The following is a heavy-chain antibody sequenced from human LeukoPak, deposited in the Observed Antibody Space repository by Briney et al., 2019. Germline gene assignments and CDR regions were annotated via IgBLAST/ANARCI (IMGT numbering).Heavy chain of an antibody. CDR3: ARTGVVATSYFFDY. CDR2: IYYSGST. CDR1: GGSISSYY. Sequence: SETLSLTCTVSGGSISSYYWSWIRQPPGKGLEWIGYIYYSGSTNYNPSLRSRVTISVDTSKNQFSLKLTSVTAADTAVYYCARTGVVATSYFFDYWGHGTLVTVSS. D-gene: IGHD5-12*01. J-gene: IGHJ4*01. V-gene: IGHV4-59*01.